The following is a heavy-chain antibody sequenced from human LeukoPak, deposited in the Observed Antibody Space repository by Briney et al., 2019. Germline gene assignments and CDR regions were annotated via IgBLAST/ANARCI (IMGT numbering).Heavy chain of an antibody. Sequence: GESLKISCKGSGYSFTTYWIGWVRQMPGKGLEWMGIIYPGDSDTRYSPSFQGQVTISADKSISTAYLQWSSLKASDTAMYYCARHQSDYGDYAIHWGQGTLVTVSS. D-gene: IGHD4-17*01. CDR2: IYPGDSDT. CDR1: GYSFTTYW. CDR3: ARHQSDYGDYAIH. V-gene: IGHV5-51*01. J-gene: IGHJ4*02.